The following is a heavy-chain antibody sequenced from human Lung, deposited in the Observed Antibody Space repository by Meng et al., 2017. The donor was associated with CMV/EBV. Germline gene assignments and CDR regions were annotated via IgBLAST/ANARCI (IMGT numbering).Heavy chain of an antibody. CDR3: ARHSAIFYFDY. J-gene: IGHJ4*02. V-gene: IGHV1-18*01. CDR2: ISGINGNT. D-gene: IGHD6-25*01. Sequence: ASVKVSCKPSGYGVSSYGLSWVRQAPGQGLEWMGWISGINGNTKYAEKFQGRVTVTKDFMELRSLRSDDTAVYYCARHSAIFYFDYWGQGTLVTVSS. CDR1: GYGVSSYG.